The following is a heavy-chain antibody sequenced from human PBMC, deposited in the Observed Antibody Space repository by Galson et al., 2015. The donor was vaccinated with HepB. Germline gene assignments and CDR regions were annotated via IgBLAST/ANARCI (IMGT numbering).Heavy chain of an antibody. CDR2: ISYDGSNK. CDR1: GFTFSSYG. CDR3: AKDSFPLDGSGSYFDY. D-gene: IGHD3-10*01. Sequence: SLRLSCAASGFTFSSYGMHWVRQAPGKGLEWVAVISYDGSNKYYADSVKGRFTISRDNSKNTLYLQMNSLRAEDTAVYYCAKDSFPLDGSGSYFDYWGQGTLVTVSS. J-gene: IGHJ4*02. V-gene: IGHV3-30*18.